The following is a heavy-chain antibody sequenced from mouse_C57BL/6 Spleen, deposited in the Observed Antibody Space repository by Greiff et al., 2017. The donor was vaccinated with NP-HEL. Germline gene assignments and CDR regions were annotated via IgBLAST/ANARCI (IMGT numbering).Heavy chain of an antibody. CDR1: GYAFSSSW. D-gene: IGHD1-1*01. Sequence: VQLQESGPELVKPGASVKISCKASGYAFSSSWMNWVKQRPGKGLEWIGRIYPGDGDTNYNGKFKGKATLTADKSSSTAYMQLSSLTSEDSAVYFCARDRYGSGYFDVWGTGTTVTVSS. V-gene: IGHV1-82*01. CDR2: IYPGDGDT. J-gene: IGHJ1*03. CDR3: ARDRYGSGYFDV.